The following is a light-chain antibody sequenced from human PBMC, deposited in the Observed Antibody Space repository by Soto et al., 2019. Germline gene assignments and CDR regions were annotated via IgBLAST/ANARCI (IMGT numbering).Light chain of an antibody. CDR1: SSNIGSNT. CDR2: RNN. V-gene: IGLV1-44*01. Sequence: QSVLTQPPSASGTPGQRVTISCSGSSSNIGSNTVNWYQQLPGTAPKLLIYRNNERPSGVPDRFSGSKSGTSASLAISGLQSEDEADFYCAAWDDSLNAYVIGTGTKLTVL. CDR3: AAWDDSLNAYV. J-gene: IGLJ1*01.